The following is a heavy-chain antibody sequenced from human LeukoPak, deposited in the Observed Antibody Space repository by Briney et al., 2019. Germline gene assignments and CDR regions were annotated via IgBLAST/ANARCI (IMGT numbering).Heavy chain of an antibody. CDR3: AKGYSTGWYGGVDY. V-gene: IGHV3-30*18. D-gene: IGHD6-19*01. CDR1: GFTFSSYG. Sequence: PGGSLRLSCAASGFTFSSYGMYWARQAPGKGLEWAVVISNDGSDKYYADSVKGRFTISRDNSKNTLYLQMNSLRAEDTAVYYCAKGYSTGWYGGVDYWGQGTLVTVSS. CDR2: ISNDGSDK. J-gene: IGHJ4*02.